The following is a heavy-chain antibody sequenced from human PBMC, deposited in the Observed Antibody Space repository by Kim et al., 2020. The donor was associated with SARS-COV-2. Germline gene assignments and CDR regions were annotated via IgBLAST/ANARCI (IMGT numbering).Heavy chain of an antibody. D-gene: IGHD3-22*01. J-gene: IGHJ4*01. Sequence: GGSLRLSCAASGFTFSSYAMHWVRQAPGKGLEWVAVISYDGSNKYYADSVKGRFTISRDNSKNTLYLQMNSLRAEDTAVYYCARDPYYYYDSSSEEDFD. CDR2: ISYDGSNK. CDR3: ARDPYYYYDSSSEEDFD. V-gene: IGHV3-30*04. CDR1: GFTFSSYA.